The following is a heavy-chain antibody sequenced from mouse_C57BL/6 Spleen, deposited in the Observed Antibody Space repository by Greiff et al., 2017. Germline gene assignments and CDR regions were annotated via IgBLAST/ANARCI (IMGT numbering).Heavy chain of an antibody. CDR3: ERHDDDGLAY. D-gene: IGHD2-4*01. V-gene: IGHV1-62-3*01. J-gene: IGHJ3*01. Sequence: QVQLQQPGAELVKPGASVKLSCKASGYTFTSYWMHWVKQRPGRGLEWIGRIDPNSGGTKYNEKFKSKATLTADKSSSTAYMRLSSLPSEVYAVDIGERHDDDGLAYWGQGTLVTVSA. CDR2: IDPNSGGT. CDR1: GYTFTSYW.